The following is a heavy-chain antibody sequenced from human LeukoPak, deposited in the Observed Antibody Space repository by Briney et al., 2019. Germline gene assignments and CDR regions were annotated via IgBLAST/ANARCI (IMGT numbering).Heavy chain of an antibody. D-gene: IGHD1-26*01. CDR3: ARQVGATRYYFDY. J-gene: IGHJ4*02. V-gene: IGHV6-1*01. CDR2: TYYRSKWYN. Sequence: RSQTLSLTRAISGDSVSSNTAAWTWIRQSPSRGLEWLGRTYYRSKWYNDYAVSVKSRITVNPDTSKNQFSLQLNSVTPEDTAVYYCARQVGATRYYFDYWGQGTLVTVSS. CDR1: GDSVSSNTAA.